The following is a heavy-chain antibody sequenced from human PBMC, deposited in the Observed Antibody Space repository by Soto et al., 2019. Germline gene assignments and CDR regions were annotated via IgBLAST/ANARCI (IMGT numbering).Heavy chain of an antibody. Sequence: GGSLRLSCAASGFTFKSYAMSWVRQAPGKGLEWVSGISVGGDSTYYADSVKGRFTISRDNSKNTHYLQMNGLRVEDTAIYYCAKAMTIWSFDFWGRGTLVTVSS. CDR1: GFTFKSYA. CDR3: AKAMTIWSFDF. V-gene: IGHV3-23*01. J-gene: IGHJ2*01. CDR2: ISVGGDST.